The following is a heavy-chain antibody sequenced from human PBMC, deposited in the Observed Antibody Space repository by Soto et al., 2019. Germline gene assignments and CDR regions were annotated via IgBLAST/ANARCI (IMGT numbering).Heavy chain of an antibody. CDR2: INHSGST. CDR3: ASGPLRLQGGAYYMDV. Sequence: SETLSLTCAVYGGSFSGYYWSWIRQPPGKGLEWIGEINHSGSTNYNPSLKSRVTISVDTSKNQFSLKLGSVTAADTAVYYCASGPLRLQGGAYYMDVWGKGTTVTVSS. J-gene: IGHJ6*03. D-gene: IGHD4-4*01. CDR1: GGSFSGYY. V-gene: IGHV4-34*01.